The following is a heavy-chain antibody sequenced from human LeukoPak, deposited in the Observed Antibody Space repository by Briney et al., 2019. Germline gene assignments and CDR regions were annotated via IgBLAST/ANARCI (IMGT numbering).Heavy chain of an antibody. D-gene: IGHD4-11*01. J-gene: IGHJ4*02. CDR2: IHPDGGGT. CDR3: ARAFNSIQPLDY. CDR1: GYNFNDYY. Sequence: GASVKVSCKASGYNFNDYYIYWVRQAPGHGLESMGYIHPDGGGTNYAQKFQGRVTMTSDMSTNTVYMELRSLRSEDTAMYYCARAFNSIQPLDYWGQGTLVTVSS. V-gene: IGHV1-46*02.